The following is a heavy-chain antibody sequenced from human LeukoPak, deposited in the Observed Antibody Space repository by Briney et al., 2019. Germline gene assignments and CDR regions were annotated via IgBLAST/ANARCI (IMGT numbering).Heavy chain of an antibody. D-gene: IGHD3-22*01. V-gene: IGHV3-23*01. Sequence: GGSLRLSCAASGFTFSTYAMSWVRQAPGKGLDWISGISGSGGSTYYADSVKGRFTISRDNSKNTLYLQMDSLGAEDTAVYYCAKVPFSVYYDSSGYYYYFDYWGQGTLVTVSS. CDR3: AKVPFSVYYDSSGYYYYFDY. J-gene: IGHJ4*02. CDR2: ISGSGGST. CDR1: GFTFSTYA.